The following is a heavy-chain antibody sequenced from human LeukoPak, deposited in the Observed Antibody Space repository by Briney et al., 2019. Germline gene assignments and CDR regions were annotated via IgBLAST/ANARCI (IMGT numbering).Heavy chain of an antibody. Sequence: GGSLRLSCAASGFTFSSYEMHWVRQAPGKGLEWVPYISSSGSTIYYADSLKGRFTISRDNAKNSLYLQMNSLRAEDTAVYYCAGHSPDIVYYFDYWGQGTLVTVSS. CDR2: ISSSGSTI. D-gene: IGHD2-15*01. CDR1: GFTFSSYE. V-gene: IGHV3-48*03. J-gene: IGHJ4*02. CDR3: AGHSPDIVYYFDY.